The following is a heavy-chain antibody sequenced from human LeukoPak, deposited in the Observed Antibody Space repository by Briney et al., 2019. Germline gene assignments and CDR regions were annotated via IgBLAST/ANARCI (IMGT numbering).Heavy chain of an antibody. CDR3: ARDTIYGGGFDY. CDR1: GGTFSSYA. V-gene: IGHV1-18*01. D-gene: IGHD4-23*01. Sequence: ASVKVSCKASGGTFSSYAISWVRQAPGQGLEWMGWISAYNGNTNYAQKLQGRVTMTTDTSTSTAYMELRSLRSDDTAVYYCARDTIYGGGFDYWGQGTLVTVSS. CDR2: ISAYNGNT. J-gene: IGHJ4*02.